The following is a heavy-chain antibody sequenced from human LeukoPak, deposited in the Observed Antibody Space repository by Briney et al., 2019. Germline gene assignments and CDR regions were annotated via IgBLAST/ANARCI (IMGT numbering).Heavy chain of an antibody. D-gene: IGHD5-24*01. CDR2: IKSKIDGGTT. CDR1: GLTFSTYW. J-gene: IGHJ4*02. V-gene: IGHV3-15*01. CDR3: TIGDGWLPN. Sequence: PGGSLRLSGAASGLTFSTYWMTWVRQAPGRGLEWVDRIKSKIDGGTTEYAAPVKGRFTISRDDSKNTLYLQMNSLKTEDTAVYYCTIGDGWLPNWGQGTLVTVSS.